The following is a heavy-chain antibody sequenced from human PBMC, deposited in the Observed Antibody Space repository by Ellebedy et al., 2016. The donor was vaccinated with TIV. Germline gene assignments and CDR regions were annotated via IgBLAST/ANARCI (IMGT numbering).Heavy chain of an antibody. Sequence: MPSETLSPTCTLPGASINSYYWSWTRQSPGKGLEWIGNIYYIGTSYYNPPLTSRVTTSVDTSKTQFSLKLRSVTAADTAIFYCARHSTVTTIGTWGQGALVTVSS. D-gene: IGHD4-17*01. J-gene: IGHJ5*02. V-gene: IGHV4-59*04. CDR1: GASINSYY. CDR3: ARHSTVTTIGT. CDR2: IYYIGTS.